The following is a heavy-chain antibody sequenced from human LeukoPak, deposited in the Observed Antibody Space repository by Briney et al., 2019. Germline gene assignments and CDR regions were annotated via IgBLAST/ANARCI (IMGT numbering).Heavy chain of an antibody. CDR3: ARVGYSGYDALNFDY. Sequence: GASVKASGKASGYTFTSYDINWVGQATGQGREGMGWMNPNSGNTGYAQKFQGRDNMTRNTSISTAYMELSSLRSEDTAVYYCARVGYSGYDALNFDYWGQGTLVTVSS. J-gene: IGHJ4*02. D-gene: IGHD5-12*01. V-gene: IGHV1-8*01. CDR1: GYTFTSYD. CDR2: MNPNSGNT.